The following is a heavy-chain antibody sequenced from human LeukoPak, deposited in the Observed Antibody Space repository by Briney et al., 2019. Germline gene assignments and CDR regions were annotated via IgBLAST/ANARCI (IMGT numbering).Heavy chain of an antibody. V-gene: IGHV1-2*02. CDR3: AREMGYCSSTSCSPEGDAFDI. CDR1: GYTFTGYY. D-gene: IGHD2-2*01. CDR2: INPNSGGT. Sequence: ASVKVSCKASGYTFTGYYMHWVRQAPGQGLEWMGWINPNSGGTNYAQKFQGRVTMTRDTSISTAYMELSRLRSDDTAVYYCAREMGYCSSTSCSPEGDAFDIWGQGTMVTVSS. J-gene: IGHJ3*02.